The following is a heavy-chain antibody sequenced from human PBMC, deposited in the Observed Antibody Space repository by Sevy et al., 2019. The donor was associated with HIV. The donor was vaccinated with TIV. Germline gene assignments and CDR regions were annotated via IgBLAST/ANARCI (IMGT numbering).Heavy chain of an antibody. D-gene: IGHD7-27*01. CDR3: ARGGQTGSPYCYYGIDV. CDR2: ISAYNGNT. J-gene: IGHJ6*02. V-gene: IGHV1-18*04. Sequence: ASVKVSCKASGYTFTKYGISWVRQAPGQGLEWMGWISAYNGNTNYGQKFQGRVTMTTDTSTSTAYMELRSLRSDDTAIYYCARGGQTGSPYCYYGIDVWGQGTTVTVSS. CDR1: GYTFTKYG.